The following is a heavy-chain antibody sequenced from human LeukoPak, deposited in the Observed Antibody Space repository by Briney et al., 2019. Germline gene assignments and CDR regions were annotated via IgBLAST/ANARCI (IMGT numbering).Heavy chain of an antibody. D-gene: IGHD1-7*01. J-gene: IGHJ4*02. V-gene: IGHV4-59*12. Sequence: PSETLSLTCTVSGGSISSYYWSWIRQPAGKGLGWIGYIYYSGSTNYNPSLKSRVTMSVDTSKNQFSLKLSFVTAADTAVYYCARACFGWNYGGVYFDYWGQGTLVTVSS. CDR3: ARACFGWNYGGVYFDY. CDR1: GGSISSYY. CDR2: IYYSGST.